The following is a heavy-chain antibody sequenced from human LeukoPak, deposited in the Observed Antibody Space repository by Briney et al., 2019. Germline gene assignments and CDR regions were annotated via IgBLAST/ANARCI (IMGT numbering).Heavy chain of an antibody. Sequence: GGSLRLSCAASGFTFSNYAMSWVRQAPGKGLEWVSSISSSSDYIYYADSVKGRFTISRDNAKNSLYLQMNSLRAEDTAVYYCARADYYYYYMDVWGKGTTVTVSS. V-gene: IGHV3-21*01. CDR2: ISSSSDYI. CDR3: ARADYYYYYMDV. CDR1: GFTFSNYA. J-gene: IGHJ6*03.